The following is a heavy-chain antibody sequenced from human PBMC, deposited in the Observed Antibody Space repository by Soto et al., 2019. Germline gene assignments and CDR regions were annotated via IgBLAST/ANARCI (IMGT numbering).Heavy chain of an antibody. Sequence: QVTLKESGPVLVNPTETLTLTCTVSGFSLSNGKMGVSWIRQPPGKALEWLAHIFPNDGKSYSTSLRTRLTISKDTSKSQVVLTMTNMDPVDTATYYCVRINSYYFDYWGQGTLVTVSS. CDR2: IFPNDGK. CDR3: VRINSYYFDY. D-gene: IGHD2-21*01. J-gene: IGHJ4*02. CDR1: GFSLSNGKMG. V-gene: IGHV2-26*01.